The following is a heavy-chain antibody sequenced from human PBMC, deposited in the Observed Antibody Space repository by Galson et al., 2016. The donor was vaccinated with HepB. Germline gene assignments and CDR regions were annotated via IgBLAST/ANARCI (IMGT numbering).Heavy chain of an antibody. D-gene: IGHD5-18*01. V-gene: IGHV1-69*06. J-gene: IGHJ3*02. CDR1: GGTFSSYA. CDR3: AREPRRMVQLWGQDAFDI. Sequence: SVKVSCKASGGTFSSYAISWVRQAPGQGLEWMGGIIPIFGTANYAQKFQGRVTITADKSTSTAYMELSSLRSEDTAVYYCAREPRRMVQLWGQDAFDIWGQGIMVTVAS. CDR2: IIPIFGTA.